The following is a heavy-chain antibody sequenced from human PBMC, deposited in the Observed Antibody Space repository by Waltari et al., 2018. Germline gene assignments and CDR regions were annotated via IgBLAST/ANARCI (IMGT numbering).Heavy chain of an antibody. CDR3: AKDFFTRGGEPLAFFDD. CDR1: GFTFSKFG. CDR2: ISGSGDNA. J-gene: IGHJ4*02. Sequence: EVQLLESGGVLVQPGGSLRLSCAASGFTFSKFGIKWVRQAPGKGPEWGSGISGSGDNAYYADSVKGRFIVSTDNSKDTVHLQMNSLRAEDTAVYFCAKDFFTRGGEPLAFFDDWGQGTPVTV. V-gene: IGHV3-23*01. D-gene: IGHD3-10*01.